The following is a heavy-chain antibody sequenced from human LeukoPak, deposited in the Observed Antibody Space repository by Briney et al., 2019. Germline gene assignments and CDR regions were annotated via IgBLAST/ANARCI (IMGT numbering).Heavy chain of an antibody. J-gene: IGHJ4*02. CDR3: ARGGVVAAAVEFDY. Sequence: ASVKVSCKASGGTFSSYAISWVRQAPGQGLEWMGGIIPIFGTANYAQKFQGRVTITADESTSTAYMELSSLRSEDTAVYYCARGGVVAAAVEFDYWGQGTLVPVSS. V-gene: IGHV1-69*13. CDR1: GGTFSSYA. CDR2: IIPIFGTA. D-gene: IGHD6-13*01.